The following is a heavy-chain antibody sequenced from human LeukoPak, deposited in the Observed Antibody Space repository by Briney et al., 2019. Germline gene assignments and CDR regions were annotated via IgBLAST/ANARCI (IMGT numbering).Heavy chain of an antibody. CDR3: ATERGSSGYPDY. Sequence: TSMKVSCKVSGYTLTELSMHWVRQAPGKGLEWMGGFDAEDGETIYAQKFQGRVTMTEDTSTDTAYMELSSLRSEDTAVYYCATERGSSGYPDYWGQGTLVNASS. J-gene: IGHJ4*02. D-gene: IGHD3-22*01. CDR2: FDAEDGET. CDR1: GYTLTELS. V-gene: IGHV1-24*01.